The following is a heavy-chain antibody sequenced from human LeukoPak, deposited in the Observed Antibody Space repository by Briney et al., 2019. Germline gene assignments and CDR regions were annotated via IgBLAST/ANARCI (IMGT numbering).Heavy chain of an antibody. J-gene: IGHJ3*02. V-gene: IGHV4-34*01. Sequence: PSETLSLTCAVYGGSFSGYYWSWIRQPPGKGLEWIGEINHSGSTNYNPSLKSRVTISVDTSKNQFSLKLSSVTAADTAVYYCARDLGYYDSSGYIIDAFDIWGQGTMVTVSS. CDR2: INHSGST. CDR1: GGSFSGYY. CDR3: ARDLGYYDSSGYIIDAFDI. D-gene: IGHD3-22*01.